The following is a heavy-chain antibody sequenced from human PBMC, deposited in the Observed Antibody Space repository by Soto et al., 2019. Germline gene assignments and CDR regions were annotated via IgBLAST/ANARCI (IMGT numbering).Heavy chain of an antibody. CDR2: INHSGST. Sequence: SETLSLTCAVYGGSFSGYYWSWIRQPPGKGLEWIGEINHSGSTNYNPSLKSRVTISVDTSKNQFSLKLSSVTAADTAVYYCARGITRPVSDYWGQGTLVTVSS. J-gene: IGHJ4*02. CDR1: GGSFSGYY. D-gene: IGHD3-16*01. CDR3: ARGITRPVSDY. V-gene: IGHV4-34*01.